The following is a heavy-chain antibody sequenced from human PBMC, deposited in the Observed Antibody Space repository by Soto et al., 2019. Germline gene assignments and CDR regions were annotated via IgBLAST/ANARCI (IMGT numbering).Heavy chain of an antibody. J-gene: IGHJ4*02. D-gene: IGHD4-17*01. CDR2: IYYSGST. CDR3: AREDGGRGGDY. V-gene: IGHV4-30-4*01. CDR1: GGSITSGNYH. Sequence: QVQLQESGPGLVKPSQTLSLTCTVSGGSITSGNYHWSWIRQPPGKGLEWIGYIYYSGSTYYNPSLMSRVVISVDTSNNQCSLKLNSVTAADTAVYYCAREDGGRGGDYWGQGTLVTVSS.